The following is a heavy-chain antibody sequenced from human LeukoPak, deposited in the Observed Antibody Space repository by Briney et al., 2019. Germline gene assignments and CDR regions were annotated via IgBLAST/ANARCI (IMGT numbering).Heavy chain of an antibody. V-gene: IGHV1-69*13. CDR2: IIPIFGTA. J-gene: IGHJ4*02. D-gene: IGHD6-13*01. Sequence: SVKVSCKASGGTFISYAISWVRQAPGQGLEWMGGIIPIFGTANYAQKFQGRVTITADESTSTAYMELSSLRSEDTAAYYCARHEGIANYFDYWGQGTLVTVSS. CDR1: GGTFISYA. CDR3: ARHEGIANYFDY.